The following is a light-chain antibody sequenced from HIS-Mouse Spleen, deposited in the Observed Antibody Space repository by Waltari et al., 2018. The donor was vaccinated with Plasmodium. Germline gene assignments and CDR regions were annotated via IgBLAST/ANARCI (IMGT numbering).Light chain of an antibody. V-gene: IGKV1-39*01. CDR3: QQSYSTWT. CDR1: QSISNY. J-gene: IGKJ1*01. CDR2: AAS. Sequence: DIQMTQSPSSLSASVGDRVTIPCRASQSISNYLNWYQQKPGKAPKFLIYAASTLQSGVPSRFSGSGSGTDFTLTISSLQPEEFATYYCQQSYSTWTFGQGTKVEIK.